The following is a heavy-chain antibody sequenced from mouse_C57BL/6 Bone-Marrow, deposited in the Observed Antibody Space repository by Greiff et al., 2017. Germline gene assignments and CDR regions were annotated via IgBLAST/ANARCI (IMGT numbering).Heavy chain of an antibody. V-gene: IGHV1-64*01. CDR2: IHPNSGST. CDR1: GYTFTSYW. CDR3: ARGSSGYAWFAY. J-gene: IGHJ3*01. Sequence: QVQLQQPGAELVKPGASVKLSCKASGYTFTSYWMHWVKQRPGQGLEWIGMIHPNSGSTNYNEKFKSKATLTVDKSSSTAYMQISSLTSEDSAVYYCARGSSGYAWFAYWGQGTLVTVSA. D-gene: IGHD3-2*02.